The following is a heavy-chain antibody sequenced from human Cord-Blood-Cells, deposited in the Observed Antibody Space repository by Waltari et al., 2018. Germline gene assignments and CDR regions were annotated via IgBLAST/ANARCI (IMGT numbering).Heavy chain of an antibody. CDR1: GFTFSSYA. J-gene: IGHJ4*02. CDR3: AKVRNYYFDY. V-gene: IGHV3-23*01. Sequence: VQLLESGGGLVQLGGSLRLSCAASGFTFSSYAKSWVRQAPGKGLEWVSAISGSGGSTSDAYAGKGWFTISRDNSKDTLYLQRNSLSAEETAVYYCAKVRNYYFDYWGQGTLVTVSS. CDR2: ISGSGGST. D-gene: IGHD1-7*01.